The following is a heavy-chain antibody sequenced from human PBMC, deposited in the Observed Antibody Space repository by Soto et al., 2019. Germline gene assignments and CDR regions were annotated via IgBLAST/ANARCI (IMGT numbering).Heavy chain of an antibody. CDR1: GFTFSSYS. V-gene: IGHV3-48*01. J-gene: IGHJ5*02. CDR2: ISSSSSTI. Sequence: EVQLVESGGGLVQPGGSLRLSCAASGFTFSSYSINWVRQVPGKGLEWVSYISSSSSTIYYAASVKGRFTISRDNAMNSLYLQMNSLRVEDTAIYYYARVAMAAGGPGSWGQGALVTVSS. D-gene: IGHD6-13*01. CDR3: ARVAMAAGGPGS.